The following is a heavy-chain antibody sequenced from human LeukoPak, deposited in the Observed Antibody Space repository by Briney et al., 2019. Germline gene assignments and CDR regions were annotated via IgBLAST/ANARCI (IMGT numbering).Heavy chain of an antibody. J-gene: IGHJ5*02. Sequence: GGSLRLSCAASGFTFSSYWMSWVRQAPGKGLEWVANIKQDGSEKYYVDSVKGRFTISRDNAKNSLYLQMNSLRAADTAVYYCARDSLWFGEFPNWFDPWGQGTLVTVSS. V-gene: IGHV3-7*01. D-gene: IGHD3-10*01. CDR1: GFTFSSYW. CDR3: ARDSLWFGEFPNWFDP. CDR2: IKQDGSEK.